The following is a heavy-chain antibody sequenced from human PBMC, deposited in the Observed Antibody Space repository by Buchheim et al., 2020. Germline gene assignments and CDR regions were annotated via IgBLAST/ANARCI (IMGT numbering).Heavy chain of an antibody. CDR2: IYYSGST. CDR1: GGSISSSYY. J-gene: IGHJ5*02. Sequence: QVQLQESGPGLVKPSETLSLTCSVAGGSISSSYYWGWIRQPPGEGLDWIGTIYYSGSTYYNPSLKSRVTISVDKSKNQFSLSLRSETAADTAVYFCARVTGTTFEPWFDPWGQGTL. D-gene: IGHD1-1*01. V-gene: IGHV4-39*02. CDR3: ARVTGTTFEPWFDP.